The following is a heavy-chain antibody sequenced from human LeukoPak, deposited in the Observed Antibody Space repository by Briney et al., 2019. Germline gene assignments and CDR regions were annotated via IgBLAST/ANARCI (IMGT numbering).Heavy chain of an antibody. CDR3: ARSYCSGGSCYSGSLLPFDP. V-gene: IGHV4-34*01. Sequence: SETLSLTCAVYSGSFSGYYCSWIRQPPGKGLEWIGEINHSGSINYNPSLKSRVTISVDTSKNQFSLKLSSVTAADTAVYYCARSYCSGGSCYSGSLLPFDPWGQGTLVTVSP. J-gene: IGHJ5*02. CDR2: INHSGSI. D-gene: IGHD2-15*01. CDR1: SGSFSGYY.